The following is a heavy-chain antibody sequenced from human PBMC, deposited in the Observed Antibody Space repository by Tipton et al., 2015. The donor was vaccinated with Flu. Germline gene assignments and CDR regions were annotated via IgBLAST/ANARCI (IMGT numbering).Heavy chain of an antibody. D-gene: IGHD6-19*01. CDR3: AKDGWDTSGWYPFDY. J-gene: IGHJ4*02. CDR2: IRHDESDK. Sequence: GSLRLSCVGSGFTFSGYGMHWVRQAPGKGLEWVAFIRHDESDKYYADSVKGRFTISRDNSKNALYLLISSLRPEDTAVYYCAKDGWDTSGWYPFDYWGQGTLVTVSA. V-gene: IGHV3-30*02. CDR1: GFTFSGYG.